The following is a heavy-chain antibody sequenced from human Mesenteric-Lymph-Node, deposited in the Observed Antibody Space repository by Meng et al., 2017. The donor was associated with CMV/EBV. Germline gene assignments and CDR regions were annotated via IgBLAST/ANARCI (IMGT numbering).Heavy chain of an antibody. CDR3: AKDQNYYDSSGYYS. CDR2: ITSSGRSI. Sequence: GGSLRLSCAGSGFTFSSYEMNWVRQAPGKGLEWVSYITSSGRSIFYADSVKGRFTISRDNSKNTLYLQMNSLRAEDTAVYYCAKDQNYYDSSGYYSWGQGTLVTVSS. CDR1: GFTFSSYE. D-gene: IGHD3-22*01. V-gene: IGHV3-48*03. J-gene: IGHJ4*02.